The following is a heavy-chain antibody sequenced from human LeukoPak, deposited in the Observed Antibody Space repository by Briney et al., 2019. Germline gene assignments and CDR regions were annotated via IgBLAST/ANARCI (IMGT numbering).Heavy chain of an antibody. V-gene: IGHV3-30*03. Sequence: GGSLRLSCAASGFTFSSYGMHWVRQAPGKGLEWVAVISYDGSNKYYADSVKGRFTISRDNSKNTLYLQMNSLRAEDTAVYYCARDRTGGFDYWGQGTLVTVSS. CDR1: GFTFSSYG. J-gene: IGHJ4*02. CDR3: ARDRTGGFDY. D-gene: IGHD3-16*01. CDR2: ISYDGSNK.